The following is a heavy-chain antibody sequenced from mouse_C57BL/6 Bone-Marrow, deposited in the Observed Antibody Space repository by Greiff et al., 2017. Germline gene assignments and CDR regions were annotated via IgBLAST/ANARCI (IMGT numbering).Heavy chain of an antibody. V-gene: IGHV1-64*01. J-gene: IGHJ4*01. CDR1: GYTFTNYW. CDR3: ARSYDYDDYTMDY. D-gene: IGHD2-4*01. CDR2: MHPNGGSP. Sequence: VQLQQPGAELVKPGASVKLSCKASGYTFTNYWMHWVKQRPGQGLEWIGMMHPNGGSPDYKEKVKGEATLSVDKSSRTAYMELSSLTSEDSAVYYCARSYDYDDYTMDYWGQGTSVTVSS.